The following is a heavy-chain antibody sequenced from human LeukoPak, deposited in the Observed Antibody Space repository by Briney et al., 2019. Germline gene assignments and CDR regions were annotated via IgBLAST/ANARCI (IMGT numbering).Heavy chain of an antibody. J-gene: IGHJ3*02. CDR3: ARVRIAVAVSAFDI. CDR2: IKQDGSEK. D-gene: IGHD6-19*01. Sequence: PGRSLRLSCDTSGFTFSSHGMSSVCQAPGKWLEWGAKIKQDGSEKSYVDSVKGRFTISREKANNSLYLQMSILRAADTAVYYCARVRIAVAVSAFDIWGQGKMVTVSS. V-gene: IGHV3-7*01. CDR1: GFTFSSHG.